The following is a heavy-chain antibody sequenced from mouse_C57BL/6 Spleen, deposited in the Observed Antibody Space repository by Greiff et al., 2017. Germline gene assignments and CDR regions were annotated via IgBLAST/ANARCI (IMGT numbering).Heavy chain of an antibody. V-gene: IGHV1-62-2*01. CDR1: GYTFTEYT. J-gene: IGHJ1*03. CDR3: ARHEAPVRLGYWYFDV. D-gene: IGHD1-2*01. CDR2: FYPGSGSI. Sequence: QVQLKESGAELVKPGASVKLSCKASGYTFTEYTIHWVKQRPGQGLEWIGWFYPGSGSIKYNEKFKDKATLTADKSSSSVYMELSRMTSEDSAVYFCARHEAPVRLGYWYFDVWGKGTTVTVSS.